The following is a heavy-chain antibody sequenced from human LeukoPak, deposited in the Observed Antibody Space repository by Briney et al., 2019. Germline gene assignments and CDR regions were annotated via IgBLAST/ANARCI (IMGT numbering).Heavy chain of an antibody. Sequence: GGSLRLSCAASGFTFSSYSMNWVRQAPGKGLEWVSSISSSSSYIYYADSVKGRFTISRDNAKNSLYLQMNSLRAEDTAVYYCARDLPLGYCSGGSCYLGWGQGTLVTVSS. V-gene: IGHV3-21*01. CDR3: ARDLPLGYCSGGSCYLG. D-gene: IGHD2-15*01. CDR1: GFTFSSYS. J-gene: IGHJ4*02. CDR2: ISSSSSYI.